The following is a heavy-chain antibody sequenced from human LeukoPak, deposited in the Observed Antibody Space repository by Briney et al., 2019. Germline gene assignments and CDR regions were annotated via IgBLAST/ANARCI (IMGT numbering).Heavy chain of an antibody. CDR3: ARGRGYSYGIFDY. CDR2: IYYSGST. D-gene: IGHD5-18*01. V-gene: IGHV4-39*07. CDR1: GGSISSSSYY. Sequence: SETLSLTCTVSGGSISSSSYYWGWIRQPPGKGLEWIGSIYYSGSTYYNPSLKSRVTISVDTSKNQFSLKLSSVTAADTAVYYCARGRGYSYGIFDYWGQGTLVTVSS. J-gene: IGHJ4*02.